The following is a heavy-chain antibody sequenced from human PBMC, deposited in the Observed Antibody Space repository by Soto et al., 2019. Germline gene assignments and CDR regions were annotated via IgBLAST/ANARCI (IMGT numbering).Heavy chain of an antibody. CDR3: ATPPRLDGMDV. D-gene: IGHD6-25*01. CDR2: IFHTGST. CDR1: GYSISSGHS. V-gene: IGHV4-38-2*01. Sequence: SETLSLTCAVSGYSISSGHSWGWIRQPPGKGLEWIGSIFHTGSTYYNPSLKSRVTLSVDTSKNQFSLKLSSVTAADTAVYFCATPPRLDGMDVWVQGNTVTVSS. J-gene: IGHJ6*02.